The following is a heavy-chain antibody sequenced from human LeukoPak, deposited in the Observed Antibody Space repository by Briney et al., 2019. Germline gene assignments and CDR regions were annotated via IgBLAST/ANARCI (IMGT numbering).Heavy chain of an antibody. CDR1: GGSISSSSYY. V-gene: IGHV4-39*01. D-gene: IGHD3-10*01. CDR2: IYYSGST. CDR3: ARGPTFYGSGSYGIYYYYMDV. J-gene: IGHJ6*03. Sequence: KPSETLSLTCTVSGGSISSSSYYWGWIRQPPGKGLEWIGSIYYSGSTYYNPSLKSRVTISVDTSKNQFSLKLSTVTAADTAVYYCARGPTFYGSGSYGIYYYYMDVWGKGTTVTISS.